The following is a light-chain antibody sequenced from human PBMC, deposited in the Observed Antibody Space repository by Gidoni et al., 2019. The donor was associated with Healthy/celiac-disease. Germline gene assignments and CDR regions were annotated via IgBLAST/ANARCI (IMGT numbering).Light chain of an antibody. CDR2: DAS. CDR3: QQRSNWLT. Sequence: EIVLTQSPATLSLSPGERATLSCRASQSVSSYLAWYQQNPGQAPRPLIYDASNRATGIPARFSGSGSGTDFTLTISSLEPEDFAVYYCQQRSNWLTFGGGTKVEIK. CDR1: QSVSSY. J-gene: IGKJ4*01. V-gene: IGKV3-11*01.